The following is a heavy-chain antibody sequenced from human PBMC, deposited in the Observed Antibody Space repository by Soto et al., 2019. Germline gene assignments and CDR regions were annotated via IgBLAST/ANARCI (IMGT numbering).Heavy chain of an antibody. J-gene: IGHJ4*02. CDR1: GFIFMSYW. CDR3: ARDGVAAGLYLDN. Sequence: WGSLRLSCAASGFIFMSYWMSFCRHAPGKGLEWVANINQDGSEKYYVDSVRGRFIISRDNAENSLYLQMNSLRAEDTALYYCARDGVAAGLYLDNWGQGTLVTVSS. V-gene: IGHV3-7*01. CDR2: INQDGSEK. D-gene: IGHD2-15*01.